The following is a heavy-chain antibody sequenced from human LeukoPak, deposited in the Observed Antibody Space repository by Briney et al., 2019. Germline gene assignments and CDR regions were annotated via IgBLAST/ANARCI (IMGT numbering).Heavy chain of an antibody. CDR3: ARTKYYHDSSGYQSFRVYDY. J-gene: IGHJ4*02. Sequence: GASVKVPCKASGYTFTGYYMHWVRQAPGQGLEWMGWINPNSGGTNYAQKFQGRVTMTRDTSISTTYMELSRLRSDDTAVYYCARTKYYHDSSGYQSFRVYDYWGQGTLVTVSS. CDR1: GYTFTGYY. V-gene: IGHV1-2*02. D-gene: IGHD3-22*01. CDR2: INPNSGGT.